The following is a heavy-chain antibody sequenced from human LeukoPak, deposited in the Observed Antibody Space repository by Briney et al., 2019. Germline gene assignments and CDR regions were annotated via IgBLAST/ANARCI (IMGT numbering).Heavy chain of an antibody. CDR1: GGSISSYY. V-gene: IGHV4-4*07. J-gene: IGHJ5*02. CDR3: ARDYDILTGTNWFDP. D-gene: IGHD3-9*01. CDR2: IYTSGST. Sequence: SETLSLTCTASGGSISSYYWSWIRQPAGKGLEWIGRIYTSGSTNYNPSLKSRVTMSVDTSKNQFSLKLSTVTAADTAVYYCARDYDILTGTNWFDPWGQGTLVTVSS.